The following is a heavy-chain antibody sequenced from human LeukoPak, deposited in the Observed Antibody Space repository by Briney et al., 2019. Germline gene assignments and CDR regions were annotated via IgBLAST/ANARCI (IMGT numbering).Heavy chain of an antibody. J-gene: IGHJ4*02. CDR1: GGSISSSNYY. CDR3: ATPKGGVRDGFFDY. Sequence: SETLSLTCTVSGGSISSSNYYWGWIRQPPGKGLEWIGSIYYSGRNYYNPSLKSRVTISVDTSKIHFSLKLSSVTAADTAVYYCATPKGGVRDGFFDYWGQGTLVTVSS. V-gene: IGHV4-39*02. D-gene: IGHD5-24*01. CDR2: IYYSGRN.